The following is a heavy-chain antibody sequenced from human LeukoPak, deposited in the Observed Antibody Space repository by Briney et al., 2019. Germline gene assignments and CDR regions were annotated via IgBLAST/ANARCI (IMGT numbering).Heavy chain of an antibody. CDR3: ARGRGKGIAALNTLFDP. CDR1: GFTFSSYS. D-gene: IGHD6-6*01. V-gene: IGHV3-21*01. J-gene: IGHJ5*02. CDR2: ISSSSSYI. Sequence: GGSLRLSCAASGFTFSSYSMNWVRQAPGKGLEWVSSISSSSSYIYYADSVKGRFTISRDNAKNSLYLQTNSLRAEDTAVYYCARGRGKGIAALNTLFDPWGQGTLVTVSS.